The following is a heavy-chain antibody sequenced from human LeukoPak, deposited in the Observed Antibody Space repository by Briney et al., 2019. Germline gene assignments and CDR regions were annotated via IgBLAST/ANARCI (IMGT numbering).Heavy chain of an antibody. V-gene: IGHV3-23*01. CDR1: GFTFSSYA. CDR2: ISGSGGST. Sequence: GVSLRLSCAASGFTFSSYAMSWVRQAPGKGLEWVSAISGSGGSTYYADSVRGRFTISRDNSKNTLYLQMNSLRAEDTAVYYCAKGRVLRGPFDYWGQGTLVTVSS. J-gene: IGHJ4*02. D-gene: IGHD4/OR15-4a*01. CDR3: AKGRVLRGPFDY.